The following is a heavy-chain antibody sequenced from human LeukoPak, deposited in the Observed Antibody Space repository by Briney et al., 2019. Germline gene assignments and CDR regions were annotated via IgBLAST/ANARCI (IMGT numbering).Heavy chain of an antibody. V-gene: IGHV4-34*01. J-gene: IGHJ4*02. CDR2: INHSGST. D-gene: IGHD4-23*01. CDR3: ARTPFDYGGNSGSY. Sequence: SETLSLTCAVYGGSFSGYYWSWIRQPPGKGLEWIGEINHSGSTNYNPSLKSRVTISVDTPKNQFSLKLSSVTAADTAVYYCARTPFDYGGNSGSYWGQGTLVTVSS. CDR1: GGSFSGYY.